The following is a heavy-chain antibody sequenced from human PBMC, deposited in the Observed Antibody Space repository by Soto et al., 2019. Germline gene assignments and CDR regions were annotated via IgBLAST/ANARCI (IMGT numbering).Heavy chain of an antibody. CDR2: IKPDGSEQ. Sequence: PGGSLRLSCAASEFTFDKYYMTWVRQAPGKGPEWEANIKPDGSEQYYVDSVKGRFTIYRDNANNSLYLQMNSLRAEDTAVYFCARGNWNYYYGFDVWGQGTTVTVSS. J-gene: IGHJ6*02. CDR1: EFTFDKYY. CDR3: ARGNWNYYYGFDV. V-gene: IGHV3-7*01. D-gene: IGHD1-20*01.